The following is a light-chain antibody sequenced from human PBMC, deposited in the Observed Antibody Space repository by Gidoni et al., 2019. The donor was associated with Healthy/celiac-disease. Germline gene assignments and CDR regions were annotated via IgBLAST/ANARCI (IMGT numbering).Light chain of an antibody. V-gene: IGKV1-5*03. Sequence: DIQMTQSHSTLSASVGDRVTITCRASQSISSWLAWYQQKPGKAPKLLIYKASSLESGVPSRFSGSGSGTEFTPTISSLQPDDFATYYCQQYNSYSPYTFXQXTKLEIK. CDR1: QSISSW. CDR3: QQYNSYSPYT. J-gene: IGKJ2*01. CDR2: KAS.